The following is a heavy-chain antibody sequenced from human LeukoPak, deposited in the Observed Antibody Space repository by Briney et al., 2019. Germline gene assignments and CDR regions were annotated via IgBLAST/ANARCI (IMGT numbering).Heavy chain of an antibody. V-gene: IGHV3-30-3*01. CDR2: ISYDGSNK. Sequence: PGGSLRLSCAASGFTFSSYAMHWVRQAAGKGLEWVAVISYDGSNKYYADSVEGRFTISRDNSKNTLYLQMNSLRAEDTAVYYCARAGIYGDPFGDYFDYWGQGTLVTVSS. D-gene: IGHD4-17*01. J-gene: IGHJ4*02. CDR3: ARAGIYGDPFGDYFDY. CDR1: GFTFSSYA.